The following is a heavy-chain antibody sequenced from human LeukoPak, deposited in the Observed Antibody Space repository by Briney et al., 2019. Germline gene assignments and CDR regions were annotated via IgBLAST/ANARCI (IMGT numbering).Heavy chain of an antibody. CDR1: GFSFSGHW. D-gene: IGHD6-6*01. V-gene: IGHV3-74*01. CDR3: ARGPNSNWSGLDF. CDR2: ISPTGSTT. Sequence: GGSLRLSCTASGFSFSGHWMHWDRQLPGKGLVWVSRISPTGSTTSYADSVKGRFTVSRDNAKNTLYLQVNNLRAEDTAVYYCARGPNSNWSGLDFWGQGTLLTVSS. J-gene: IGHJ4*02.